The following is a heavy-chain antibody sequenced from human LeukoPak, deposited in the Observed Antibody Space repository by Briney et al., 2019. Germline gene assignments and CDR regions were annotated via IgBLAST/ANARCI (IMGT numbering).Heavy chain of an antibody. CDR1: GFTFSSYW. CDR2: IKQDGSEK. Sequence: GXSLRLSCAASGFTFSSYWMSWVRQAPGKGLEWVANIKQDGSEKYYVDSVKGRFTISRDNAKNSLYLQMNSLRAEDTAVYYCARDTVTIYYYYMDVWGKGTTVTVSS. J-gene: IGHJ6*03. D-gene: IGHD4-11*01. CDR3: ARDTVTIYYYYMDV. V-gene: IGHV3-7*01.